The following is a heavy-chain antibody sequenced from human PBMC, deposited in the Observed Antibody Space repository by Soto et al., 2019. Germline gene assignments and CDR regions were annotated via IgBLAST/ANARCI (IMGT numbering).Heavy chain of an antibody. CDR2: IYYSGST. D-gene: IGHD3-3*01. J-gene: IGHJ6*02. CDR3: ARVPYDFWSGYLDYYGMDV. Sequence: QVQLQESGPGLVKPSQTLSLTCTVSGGSISSGGYYWSWIRQHQGKGLEWIGYIYYSGSTYYNPSLKSRVTISVDTSKNQCSRKLSSVTAADTAVYYCARVPYDFWSGYLDYYGMDVWGQGTTVTVSS. CDR1: GGSISSGGYY. V-gene: IGHV4-31*03.